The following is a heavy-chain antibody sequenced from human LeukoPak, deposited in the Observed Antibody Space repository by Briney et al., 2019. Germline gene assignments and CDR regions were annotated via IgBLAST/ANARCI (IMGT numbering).Heavy chain of an antibody. Sequence: GGSLRLSCAGSGLIFKNHGMHWVRQAPGKGLEWLAFIRYDGSDKFYADSVKGRFTISRDNIKKTLYLQMGSLRSEDTAVYFCAKDSTDYFGSGSLAGPYYFDYWGQGTLVTVSS. CDR2: IRYDGSDK. CDR1: GLIFKNHG. CDR3: AKDSTDYFGSGSLAGPYYFDY. V-gene: IGHV3-30*02. D-gene: IGHD3-10*01. J-gene: IGHJ4*02.